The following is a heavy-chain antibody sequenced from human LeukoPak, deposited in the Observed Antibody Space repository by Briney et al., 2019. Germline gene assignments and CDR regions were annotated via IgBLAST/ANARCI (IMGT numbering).Heavy chain of an antibody. Sequence: PGGSLRLSCAASGFTFSTFGMIWVRQAPGKGLEWVSSISSGSYIYYADAVKARFTISRDNAKNTLYLQMNSLRAEDTAVYYCASPGGGMFDPWGQGTLVTVSS. CDR2: ISSGSYI. J-gene: IGHJ5*02. CDR3: ASPGGGMFDP. V-gene: IGHV3-21*01. D-gene: IGHD3-16*01. CDR1: GFTFSTFG.